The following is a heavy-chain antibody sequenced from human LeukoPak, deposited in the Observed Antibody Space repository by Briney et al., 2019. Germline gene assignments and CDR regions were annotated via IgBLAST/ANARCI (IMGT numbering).Heavy chain of an antibody. J-gene: IGHJ4*02. CDR2: IYYSGST. Sequence: SETLSLTCTVSGGSISSGGYYWSWIRQHPGKGLEWIGYIYYSGSTYYNPSLKSRVTISVDKSKNQFSLKLNSVTAADTAVYYCARGGGTPTTVVTPFDYWGQGTLVTVSS. V-gene: IGHV4-31*03. CDR1: GGSISSGGYY. D-gene: IGHD4-23*01. CDR3: ARGGGTPTTVVTPFDY.